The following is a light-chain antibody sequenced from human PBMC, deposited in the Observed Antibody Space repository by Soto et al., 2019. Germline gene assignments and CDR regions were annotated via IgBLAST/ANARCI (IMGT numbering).Light chain of an antibody. J-gene: IGKJ1*01. CDR3: QQYGSSPPT. CDR1: QSVSNNY. V-gene: IGKV3-20*01. CDR2: GAS. Sequence: EIGLTQSPGTLSLSPGERATLSCRASQSVSNNYLAWYQRKPGQAPRLLIYGASSRATGIPGRFSGSGSGTDFTLTISRLEPEDFAVYYCQQYGSSPPTFGQGTKVEIK.